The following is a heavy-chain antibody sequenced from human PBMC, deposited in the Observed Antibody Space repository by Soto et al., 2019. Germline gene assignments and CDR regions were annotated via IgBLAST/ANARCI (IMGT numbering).Heavy chain of an antibody. V-gene: IGHV4-59*01. J-gene: IGHJ5*02. Sequence: EPLSLTSNVSGGSMSTYYWDWVRQPPGKGLEWIGYIYYSGTTNYNPSLKSRVTISVDTSKNQFSLKLRSVTAADTAMYYCASQQQLATYNWFDPWGQGILVTVSS. CDR3: ASQQQLATYNWFDP. CDR2: IYYSGTT. D-gene: IGHD6-13*01. CDR1: GGSMSTYY.